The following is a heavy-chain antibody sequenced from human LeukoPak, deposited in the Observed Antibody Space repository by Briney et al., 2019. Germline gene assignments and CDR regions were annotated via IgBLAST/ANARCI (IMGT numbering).Heavy chain of an antibody. J-gene: IGHJ4*02. CDR2: IYHSGST. Sequence: SETLSLTCTVSGYSISSGYYWGWIRQPPGKGLEWIGSIYHSGSTYYNPSLKSRVTISVDTSKNQFSLKLSSVTAADTAVHYCAGDLDYWGQGTLVTVSS. V-gene: IGHV4-38-2*02. D-gene: IGHD3-10*01. CDR1: GYSISSGYY. CDR3: AGDLDY.